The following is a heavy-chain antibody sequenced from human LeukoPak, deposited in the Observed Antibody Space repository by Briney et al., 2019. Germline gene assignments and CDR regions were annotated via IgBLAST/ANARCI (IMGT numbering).Heavy chain of an antibody. CDR3: ARAYCSGGSCYSPYYFDY. J-gene: IGHJ4*02. V-gene: IGHV1-69*13. Sequence: SVKVSCKASGYTFTSYGISWVRQAPGQGLEWMGGIIPIFGTANYAQKFQGRVTITADESTSTAYMELSSLRSEDTAVYYCARAYCSGGSCYSPYYFDYWGQGTLVTVSS. D-gene: IGHD2-15*01. CDR2: IIPIFGTA. CDR1: GYTFTSYG.